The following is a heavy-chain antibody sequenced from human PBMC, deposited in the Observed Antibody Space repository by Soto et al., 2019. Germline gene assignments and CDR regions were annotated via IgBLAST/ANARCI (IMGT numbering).Heavy chain of an antibody. J-gene: IGHJ4*02. CDR1: GGSFSGYY. CDR3: ARSRRGGYYGSGSALVY. V-gene: IGHV4-34*01. Sequence: PSETLSLTCAVYGGSFSGYYWSWIRQPPGKGLEWIGEINHSGSTNYNPSLKSRVTISVDTSKNQFSLKLSSVTAADTAVYYCARSRRGGYYGSGSALVYWGQGTLVTVSS. CDR2: INHSGST. D-gene: IGHD3-10*01.